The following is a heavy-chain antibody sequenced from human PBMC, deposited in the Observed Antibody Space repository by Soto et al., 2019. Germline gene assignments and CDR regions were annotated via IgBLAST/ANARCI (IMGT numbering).Heavy chain of an antibody. J-gene: IGHJ5*02. CDR2: IYYSGST. D-gene: IGHD5-18*01. CDR1: GGSISSGGYY. V-gene: IGHV4-31*03. CDR3: ARAVDTAMVLWFDP. Sequence: QVQLQESGPGLVKPSQTLSLTCTVSGGSISSGGYYWSWIRQHPGKCLEWIGYIYYSGSTYYNPTLKSRVTISVDTSKNQFSLKLSSVTAADTAVYYCARAVDTAMVLWFDPWGQGTLVTVSS.